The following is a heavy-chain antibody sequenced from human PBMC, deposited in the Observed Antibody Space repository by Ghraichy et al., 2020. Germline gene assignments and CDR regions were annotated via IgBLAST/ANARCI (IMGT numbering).Heavy chain of an antibody. V-gene: IGHV3-13*01. CDR3: ARGLQGYCNYTNCPFDQ. Sequence: ETLSLTCVVSGFTFSNYDMHWVRQATGRGLEWVSSIGTLGDTYYPGSVEGRFTISRENATGSLYLQMNSLRAGDTAVYYCARGLQGYCNYTNCPFDQWGQGTLVTVSS. D-gene: IGHD2-2*01. CDR2: IGTLGDT. J-gene: IGHJ4*02. CDR1: GFTFSNYD.